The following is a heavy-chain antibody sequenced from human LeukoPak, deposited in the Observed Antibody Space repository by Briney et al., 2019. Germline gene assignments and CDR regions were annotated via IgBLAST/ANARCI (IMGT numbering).Heavy chain of an antibody. J-gene: IGHJ4*02. CDR2: INPNSGGT. Sequence: GASVKVSCKASGYTFTGYYMHWVRQAPGQGLEWMGWINPNSGGTNYAQKFQGRVTMTRDTSISTAYMELSRLRSDDTAVYYCARGPGIQLRFLEWFNYYFDYWGQGTLVTVSS. V-gene: IGHV1-2*02. D-gene: IGHD3-3*01. CDR1: GYTFTGYY. CDR3: ARGPGIQLRFLEWFNYYFDY.